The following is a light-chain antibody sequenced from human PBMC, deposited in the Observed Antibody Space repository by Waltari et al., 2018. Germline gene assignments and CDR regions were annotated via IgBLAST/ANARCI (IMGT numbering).Light chain of an antibody. CDR1: QSISRN. J-gene: IGKJ2*01. CDR3: QQYNNWRT. V-gene: IGKV3D-15*01. CDR2: GAS. Sequence: EVLMTQSPATLSVSPGERATLSCRASQSISRNLAWYQQKPGQAPRLLIYGASTRAPGIPARFSGSGSGTEFTLSISSVQSEDFGVYYCQQYNNWRTFGQGTKLEI.